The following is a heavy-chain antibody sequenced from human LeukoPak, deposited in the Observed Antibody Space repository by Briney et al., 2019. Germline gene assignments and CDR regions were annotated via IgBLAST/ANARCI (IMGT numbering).Heavy chain of an antibody. D-gene: IGHD2-2*01. CDR3: AKAGTTSCTHYLYYHYMDV. CDR1: GFTFSSYS. Sequence: GGSLRLSCAASGFTFSSYSMNWVRQAPGKGLEWVSSISSSSYIYYADSVKGRFTISRDNAKNSLYLQMNSLRAEDTAVYFCAKAGTTSCTHYLYYHYMDVWGKGTTVTVSS. CDR2: ISSSSYI. J-gene: IGHJ6*03. V-gene: IGHV3-21*01.